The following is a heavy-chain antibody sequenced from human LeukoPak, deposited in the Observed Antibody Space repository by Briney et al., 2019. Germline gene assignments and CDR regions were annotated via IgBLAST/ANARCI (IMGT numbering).Heavy chain of an antibody. CDR2: INSDESNT. CDR1: GFTFSSYA. CDR3: GRGGNGIDI. Sequence: GGSLRLSCAASGFTFSSYAMSWVRQAPGKGLVWVSRINSDESNTNSYADSVKGRFIISRDNAKNTLYLQMSSLRAEDTAVYFCGRGGNGIDIWGQGTTVIVSS. D-gene: IGHD2-8*01. J-gene: IGHJ3*02. V-gene: IGHV3-74*01.